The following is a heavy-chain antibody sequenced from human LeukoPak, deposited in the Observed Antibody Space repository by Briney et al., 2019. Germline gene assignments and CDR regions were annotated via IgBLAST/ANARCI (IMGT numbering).Heavy chain of an antibody. CDR2: MNPNSGNT. CDR3: ARGLSPGSYDFWSGYPWDYYYYYMDV. Sequence: ASVKVSCKASGYTFTSYDINWVRQATGQGLEWMGWMNPNSGNTGYAQKFQGRVTMTRNTSISTAYMELSSLRSEDTTVYYCARGLSPGSYDFWSGYPWDYYYYYMDVWGKGTTVTVSS. CDR1: GYTFTSYD. V-gene: IGHV1-8*01. J-gene: IGHJ6*03. D-gene: IGHD3-3*01.